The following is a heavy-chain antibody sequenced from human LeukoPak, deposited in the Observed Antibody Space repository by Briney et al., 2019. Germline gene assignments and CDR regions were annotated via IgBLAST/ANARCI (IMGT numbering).Heavy chain of an antibody. D-gene: IGHD3/OR15-3a*01. V-gene: IGHV3-64D*09. J-gene: IGHJ4*02. CDR1: GVTFSRYA. CDR3: VKPANGLVSYLDY. CDR2: ISSNGGST. Sequence: GGSLRLSCSASGVTFSRYAMHVLRQAPGKGLEYVSAISSNGGSTYYADSVKGRFTISRDNSRNTLYLQMSSLRAEDTAVYYCVKPANGLVSYLDYWGQGTLVTVSS.